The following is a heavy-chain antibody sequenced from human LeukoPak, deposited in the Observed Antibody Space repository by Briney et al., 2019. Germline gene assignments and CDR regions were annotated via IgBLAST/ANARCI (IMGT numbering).Heavy chain of an antibody. D-gene: IGHD6-19*01. CDR2: IRYDGSNE. Sequence: PGGSLRLSCAVSGFTFSTHGMHWVRQAPGKGLEWVAFIRYDGSNEYADSVKGRFTISGDNSKNTLYLQMNTLRSEDTAVYYCAKGSSGWTYYFDYWGQGTLVTVSS. CDR1: GFTFSTHG. CDR3: AKGSSGWTYYFDY. J-gene: IGHJ4*02. V-gene: IGHV3-30*02.